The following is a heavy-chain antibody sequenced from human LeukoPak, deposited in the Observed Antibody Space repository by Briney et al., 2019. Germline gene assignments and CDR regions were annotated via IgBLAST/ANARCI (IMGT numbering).Heavy chain of an antibody. D-gene: IGHD3-3*01. J-gene: IGHJ4*02. CDR1: GFTFGDYT. V-gene: IGHV3-9*03. Sequence: PGRSLRLSCVTSGFTFGDYTMHWVRQVPGKGLEWLSGITWDGGNIAYADSVKGRFTISRDSAKSSLYLQMNSLRNDDMAFYFCAKGCTFHGVAHDSGYFDYWGQGTLVTVSS. CDR3: AKGCTFHGVAHDSGYFDY. CDR2: ITWDGGNI.